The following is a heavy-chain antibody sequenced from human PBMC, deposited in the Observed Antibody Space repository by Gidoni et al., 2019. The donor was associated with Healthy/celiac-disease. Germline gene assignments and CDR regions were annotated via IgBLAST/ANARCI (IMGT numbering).Heavy chain of an antibody. V-gene: IGHV3-23*01. CDR3: AKDLFYYDSSGYDVFDY. D-gene: IGHD3-22*01. CDR2: ISGSGGST. CDR1: GFTFSSYA. J-gene: IGHJ4*02. Sequence: EVQLLESGGGLVQPGGSLSLSCAASGFTFSSYAMSWVRQAPGKGLEWVSAISGSGGSTYYADSVKGRFTISRDNSKNTLYLQMNSLRAEDTAVYYCAKDLFYYDSSGYDVFDYWGQGTLVTVSS.